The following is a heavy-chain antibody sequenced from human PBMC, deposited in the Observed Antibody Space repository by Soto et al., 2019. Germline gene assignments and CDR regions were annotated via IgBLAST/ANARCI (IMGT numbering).Heavy chain of an antibody. CDR2: MNPNRGNT. CDR1: GYTFTSYD. CDR3: ASSSIAARQRWFDP. D-gene: IGHD6-6*01. J-gene: IGHJ5*02. Sequence: QVQLVQSGAEVKKPGASVKVSCKASGYTFTSYDINWVRQATGQGLERMGWMNPNRGNTGYAQKFQGRVTMTRNAYISKAYMELSSLRSEDTAVYYCASSSIAARQRWFDPWGQGTLVTVSS. V-gene: IGHV1-8*01.